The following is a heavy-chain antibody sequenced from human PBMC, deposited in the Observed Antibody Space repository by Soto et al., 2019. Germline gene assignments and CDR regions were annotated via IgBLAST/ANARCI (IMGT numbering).Heavy chain of an antibody. CDR2: TYYRYKWYN. D-gene: IGHD3-3*01. J-gene: IGHJ3*02. Sequence: PSQTLSLTCAISGDSVSSNSVAWNWITPSPSRGLEWLGRTYYRYKWYNDYAVSVKSRITINPDTSKNQFSLQLNAVSPEDTAVYYCARGGYYRDDFDIWGQGTMVTVSS. CDR1: GDSVSSNSVA. CDR3: ARGGYYRDDFDI. V-gene: IGHV6-1*01.